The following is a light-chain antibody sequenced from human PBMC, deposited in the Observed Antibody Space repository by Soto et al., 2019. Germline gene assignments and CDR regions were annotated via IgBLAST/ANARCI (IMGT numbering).Light chain of an antibody. CDR3: QQYGSSPVT. J-gene: IGKJ5*01. CDR1: QSVAGTY. CDR2: RAS. Sequence: EIVVTQSPGTLSLSPGDRATLSCRASQSVAGTYLAWYQQKPGQAPRLLIYRASSRATGIPDRFSGSGSGPDFTLTISRLEPEDFSVFYCQQYGSSPVTFGQGTRLEIK. V-gene: IGKV3-20*01.